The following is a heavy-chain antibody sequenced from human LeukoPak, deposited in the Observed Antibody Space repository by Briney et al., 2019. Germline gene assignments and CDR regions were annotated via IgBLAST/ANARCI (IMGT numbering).Heavy chain of an antibody. D-gene: IGHD1-7*01. Sequence: PGGSLRLSCAASGFTFSSYAMHWVRQAPGKGLEWVAVISYDGSNKYYADSVKGRFTISRDNAKNSLFLQMNSLRAEDTAVYFCARDAGYNGNYYFDYWGQGTLVSVSS. CDR3: ARDAGYNGNYYFDY. CDR2: ISYDGSNK. CDR1: GFTFSSYA. V-gene: IGHV3-30-3*01. J-gene: IGHJ4*02.